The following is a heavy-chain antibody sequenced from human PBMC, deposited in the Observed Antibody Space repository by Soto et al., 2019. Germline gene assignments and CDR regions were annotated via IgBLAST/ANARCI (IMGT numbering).Heavy chain of an antibody. V-gene: IGHV1-3*05. CDR2: INAGNGNT. CDR1: GYTFTSYA. D-gene: IGHD1-1*01. Sequence: QVQLVQSGAEEKKPGASVKVSCKASGYTFTSYAMHWVRQAPGQRLEWMGWINAGNGNTKYSQKFQGRVTITRDTSASTDYMELSSLRSEDTAVYYCARDGPSTGTYYYGMDVWGQGTTVTVSS. CDR3: ARDGPSTGTYYYGMDV. J-gene: IGHJ6*02.